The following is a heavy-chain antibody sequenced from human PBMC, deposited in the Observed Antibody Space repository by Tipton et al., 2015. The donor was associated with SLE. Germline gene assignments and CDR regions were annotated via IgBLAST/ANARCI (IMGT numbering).Heavy chain of an antibody. CDR1: GFTFSSYA. CDR2: ISGSGGST. D-gene: IGHD2-15*01. J-gene: IGHJ4*02. Sequence: SLRLSCAASGFTFSSYAMSWVRQAPGKGLEWVSAISGSGGSTYYADSVKGRFTISRDNSKNTLYLQMNSLRAEDTAVYYCAKDIIVVVVAATRFDYWGQGTLVTVSS. V-gene: IGHV3-23*01. CDR3: AKDIIVVVVAATRFDY.